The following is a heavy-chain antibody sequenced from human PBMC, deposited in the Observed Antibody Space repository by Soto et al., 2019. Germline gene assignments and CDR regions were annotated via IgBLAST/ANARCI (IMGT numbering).Heavy chain of an antibody. CDR2: IWYDGSNK. CDR3: ASTSSSWLSNWFDP. J-gene: IGHJ5*02. CDR1: GFTFSSYG. D-gene: IGHD6-13*01. V-gene: IGHV3-33*01. Sequence: GGSLRLSCAASGFTFSSYGMHWVRQAPGKGLEWVAVIWYDGSNKYYADSVKGRFTISRDNSKNTLYLQMNSLRAEDTAVYYCASTSSSWLSNWFDPWGQGTLVTVSS.